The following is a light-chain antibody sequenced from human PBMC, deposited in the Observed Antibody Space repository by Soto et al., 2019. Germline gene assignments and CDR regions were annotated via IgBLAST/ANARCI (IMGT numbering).Light chain of an antibody. CDR2: DAS. Sequence: EVVLTQSPATLALSPGERATLSCGASQSITGSFLAWYQQKPGLAPRLLMYDASNRATGIPDRFSGSGSGTDFTLTISRLEPEDFAVYYCQQYSSSPWTFGQGTRWIS. V-gene: IGKV3D-20*01. CDR1: QSITGSF. J-gene: IGKJ1*01. CDR3: QQYSSSPWT.